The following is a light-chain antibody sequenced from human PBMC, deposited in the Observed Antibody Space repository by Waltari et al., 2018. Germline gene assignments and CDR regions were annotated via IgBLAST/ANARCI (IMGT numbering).Light chain of an antibody. CDR2: KVS. J-gene: IGKJ1*01. V-gene: IGKV2-30*01. CDR3: MQGTHWPRT. Sequence: DVVMTQSPLSLPVTLGQPASISCRSTQSLVYSDGNTYLSWFQQRPGQSPRRLIYKVSNRDSGGPDGFSGSGSGTVFTLKISRVEAEDVGFYYCMQGTHWPRTFGPGTKVEIK. CDR1: QSLVYSDGNTY.